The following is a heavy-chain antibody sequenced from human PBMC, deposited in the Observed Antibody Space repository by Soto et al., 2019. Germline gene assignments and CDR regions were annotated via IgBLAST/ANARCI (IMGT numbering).Heavy chain of an antibody. V-gene: IGHV1-2*02. CDR2: INPNNGAT. CDR1: RYIFTAYF. D-gene: IGHD1-1*01. CDR3: ASHDPGARLDP. J-gene: IGHJ5*02. Sequence: ASVEVSCKAPRYIFTAYFMHWVRQAPGQGLEWMGWINPNNGATHYGLSFQGRVTMTRDTSISTDYMELSSLRSDDTAVYYCASHDPGARLDPWGKGPLVNIS.